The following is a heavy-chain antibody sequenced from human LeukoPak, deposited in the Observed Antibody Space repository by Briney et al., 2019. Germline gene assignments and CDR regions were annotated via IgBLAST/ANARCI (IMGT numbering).Heavy chain of an antibody. CDR2: ISGSGGST. CDR3: AKGGWGNYDNWFDP. Sequence: GGSLRLSCAASGFTFSAYWMSWVRQAPGKGLEWVSAISGSGGSTHYADSVKGRFTISRDNSKNTLYLQMNSLRAEDTAVYYCAKGGWGNYDNWFDPWGQGTLVTVSS. D-gene: IGHD1-7*01. CDR1: GFTFSAYW. V-gene: IGHV3-23*01. J-gene: IGHJ5*02.